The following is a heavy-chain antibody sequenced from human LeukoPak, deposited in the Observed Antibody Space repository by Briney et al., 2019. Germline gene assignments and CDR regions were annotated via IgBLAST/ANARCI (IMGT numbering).Heavy chain of an antibody. Sequence: SETLSLTCTVSGGSISSSSYYWGWIRQPPGKGLEWIGSIYYSGSTYYNPSLKSRVTISVATSKNQFSLKLSSVTAADTAVYYCARGRAGRYAPQRYCSGGSCYPGFDAFDIWGQGTMVTVSS. V-gene: IGHV4-39*07. CDR2: IYYSGST. D-gene: IGHD2-15*01. CDR1: GGSISSSSYY. CDR3: ARGRAGRYAPQRYCSGGSCYPGFDAFDI. J-gene: IGHJ3*02.